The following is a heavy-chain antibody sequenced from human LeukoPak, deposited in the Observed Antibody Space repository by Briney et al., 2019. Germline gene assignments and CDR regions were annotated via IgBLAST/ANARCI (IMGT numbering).Heavy chain of an antibody. D-gene: IGHD4-17*01. CDR1: GGTFSSYA. CDR2: IIPILGIA. V-gene: IGHV1-69*04. J-gene: IGHJ5*02. CDR3: ARPSDYGDASNWFDP. Sequence: GASVKVSCKASGGTFSSYAISWVRQAPGQGLEWMGRIIPILGIANYAQKFQGRVTMTRNTSISTAYMELSSLRSEDTAVYYCARPSDYGDASNWFDPWGQGTLVTVSS.